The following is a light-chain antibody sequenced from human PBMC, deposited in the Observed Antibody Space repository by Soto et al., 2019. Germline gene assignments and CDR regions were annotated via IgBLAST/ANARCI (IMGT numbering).Light chain of an antibody. CDR1: TSEIGDYNY. CDR3: TSWGI. V-gene: IGLV2-14*01. CDR2: LVS. J-gene: IGLJ1*01. Sequence: QSALTQPASVSGSPGQSITISCTGTTSEIGDYNYVSWYQHLPEKVPKLIISLVSNRPSGVSNRFSGSKSGNTASLTISGLQDEDGGDYYCTSWGIFGPGTTVTVL.